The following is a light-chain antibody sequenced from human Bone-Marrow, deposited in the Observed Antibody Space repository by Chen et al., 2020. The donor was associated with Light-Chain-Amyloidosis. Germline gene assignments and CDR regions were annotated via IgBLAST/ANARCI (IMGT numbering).Light chain of an antibody. CDR1: SSDVGGDNH. V-gene: IGLV2-14*01. CDR3: SSYTITNTLV. CDR2: EVT. Sequence: QSALTQPASVSGSPGPSITISCTGTSSDVGGDNHVSWYQQHPDKAPKLIIYEVTNRPSWVPDRCSGSKSDNTASLTISGLQTEDEADYFCSSYTITNTLVFGSGTRVTVL. J-gene: IGLJ1*01.